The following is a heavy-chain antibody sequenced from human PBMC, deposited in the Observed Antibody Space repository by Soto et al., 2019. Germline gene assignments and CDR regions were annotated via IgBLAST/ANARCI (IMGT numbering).Heavy chain of an antibody. V-gene: IGHV3-74*01. CDR3: ARGWRGDVSDAFDL. Sequence: EERLVESGGGSAQPGGSLRLSCAASVFTFSGYRMHWVRQAPGKGLVWVSQINSYGSSTDYADSVKGRFTISRDNAKDTLYLQMDSLRVEDTAVYYCARGWRGDVSDAFDLWGQGTMVTVSS. D-gene: IGHD3-3*01. CDR2: INSYGSST. CDR1: VFTFSGYR. J-gene: IGHJ3*01.